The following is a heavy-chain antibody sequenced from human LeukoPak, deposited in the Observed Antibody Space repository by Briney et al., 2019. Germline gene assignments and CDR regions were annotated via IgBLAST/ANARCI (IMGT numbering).Heavy chain of an antibody. CDR3: AKDRLDSHNPIDS. Sequence: GGSLGLSCTASGFSFDDYTMHWVRLVPGKGLEWVSLISGDSDATYYAGSVKGRFTISRDNRKNSLYLQMNSLTKEDSALYFCAKDRLDSHNPIDSWGQGALVTVSP. V-gene: IGHV3-43*01. CDR2: ISGDSDAT. CDR1: GFSFDDYT. J-gene: IGHJ4*02. D-gene: IGHD1-1*01.